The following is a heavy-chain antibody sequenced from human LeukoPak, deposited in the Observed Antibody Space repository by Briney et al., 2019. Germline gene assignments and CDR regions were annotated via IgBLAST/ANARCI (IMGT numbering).Heavy chain of an antibody. CDR1: GYTFTGHY. J-gene: IGHJ4*02. D-gene: IGHD1-26*01. CDR3: ARDLGGSYGNDY. Sequence: ASVKVSCKASGYTFTGHYMHWVRQAPGQGLEWMGIINPSGGSTSYAQKFQGRVTMSRDTSTSTVYMELSSLRSEDTAVYYCARDLGGSYGNDYWGQGTLVTVSS. CDR2: INPSGGST. V-gene: IGHV1-46*01.